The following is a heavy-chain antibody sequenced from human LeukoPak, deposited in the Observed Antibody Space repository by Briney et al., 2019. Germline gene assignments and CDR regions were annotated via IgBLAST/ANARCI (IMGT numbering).Heavy chain of an antibody. D-gene: IGHD3-10*01. Sequence: GGSLRLSCAASGFTFSSYSMNWVRQAPGKGLEWVSSISSSSSYIYYADSVKGRFTISRDNAKNSLYLQMNSLRAEDTAVYYCARVTHHMVRGVIAYWGQGTLSPSPQ. CDR1: GFTFSSYS. CDR2: ISSSSSYI. V-gene: IGHV3-21*01. CDR3: ARVTHHMVRGVIAY. J-gene: IGHJ4*02.